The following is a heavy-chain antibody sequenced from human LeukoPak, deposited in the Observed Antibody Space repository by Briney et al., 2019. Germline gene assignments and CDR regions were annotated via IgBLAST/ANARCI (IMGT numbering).Heavy chain of an antibody. CDR1: GFTFSNYE. J-gene: IGHJ3*02. Sequence: GGSLRLSCAASGFTFSNYEMDRVRQAPGKGLEWVSYISASGNTIYADSVRGRFTISRDNAKKSLYLQMNSLRAEDTAVYYCARGGSLGYLLNAFDIWGQGTMVTV. D-gene: IGHD3-3*01. CDR2: ISASGNTI. CDR3: ARGGSLGYLLNAFDI. V-gene: IGHV3-48*03.